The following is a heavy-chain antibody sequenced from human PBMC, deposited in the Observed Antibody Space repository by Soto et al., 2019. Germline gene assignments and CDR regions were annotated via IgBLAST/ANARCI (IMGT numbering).Heavy chain of an antibody. J-gene: IGHJ6*02. V-gene: IGHV1-69*01. CDR2: FIPIFGTA. D-gene: IGHD2-15*01. CDR3: ASLRVVAATPTYYYYGMDV. Sequence: QVQLVQSGAEVKKPGSSVKVSCKASGGTFSSYAISWVRQAPGQGLEWMGGFIPIFGTANYAQKFQGRVTITANESTSTAYMELSSLRSEDTAVYYCASLRVVAATPTYYYYGMDVWGQGTTVTVSS. CDR1: GGTFSSYA.